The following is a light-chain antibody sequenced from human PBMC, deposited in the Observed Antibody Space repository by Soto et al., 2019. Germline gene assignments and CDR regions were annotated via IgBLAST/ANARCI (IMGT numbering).Light chain of an antibody. V-gene: IGKV1-39*01. Sequence: DIQMTQSPSSLSASVGDRVTITCRASQTISFCLNWYQQTPGQAPKLLIYAATSLQSGVPSRFSGSGSGTDFTLSISSLQPDDFATYYCQHSYSIPQTFGRGTKVDIK. CDR2: AAT. CDR1: QTISFC. J-gene: IGKJ4*01. CDR3: QHSYSIPQT.